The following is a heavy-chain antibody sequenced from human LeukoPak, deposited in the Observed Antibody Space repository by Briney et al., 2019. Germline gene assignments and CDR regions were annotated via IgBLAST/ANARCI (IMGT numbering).Heavy chain of an antibody. V-gene: IGHV4-59*08. D-gene: IGHD6-19*01. CDR2: IYYSGST. CDR1: GSCISSYH. Sequence: PSETRCRTCTATGSCISSYHWTWLRQPPGKGLEWLGYIYYSGSTNYNPSLKSRVTMSVDTSKNQFSLKLSSVTAADTAVYYCARHSYSSGFWFDPWGQGTLVTVSS. CDR3: ARHSYSSGFWFDP. J-gene: IGHJ5*02.